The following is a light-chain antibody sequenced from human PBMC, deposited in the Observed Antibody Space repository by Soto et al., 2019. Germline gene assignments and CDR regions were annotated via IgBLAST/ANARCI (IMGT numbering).Light chain of an antibody. V-gene: IGLV2-14*01. CDR3: SSYSGSSTPYV. J-gene: IGLJ1*01. CDR2: EVS. Sequence: QCALTQPAGASGSPAQSITIPCTGTRRDVGGYNYVSWYQQHPGKAPKLIIYEVSNRPSGVSNRFSGSKYANTASLTISGLQAEDEADYYCSSYSGSSTPYVFGTGTKVTVL. CDR1: RRDVGGYNY.